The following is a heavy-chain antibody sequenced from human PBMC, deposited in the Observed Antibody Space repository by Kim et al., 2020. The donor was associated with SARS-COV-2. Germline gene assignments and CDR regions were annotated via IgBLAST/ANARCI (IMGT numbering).Heavy chain of an antibody. Sequence: NPSLNSRVTISIDTSKNQFSLKVSSGTAADTAVYYCARGPPIGGGDCYSHWGQGTLVTVSS. CDR3: ARGPPIGGGDCYSH. J-gene: IGHJ4*02. D-gene: IGHD2-21*02. V-gene: IGHV4-30-2*05.